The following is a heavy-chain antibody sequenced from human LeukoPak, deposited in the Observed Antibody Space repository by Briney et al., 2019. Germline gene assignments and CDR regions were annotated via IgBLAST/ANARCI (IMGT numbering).Heavy chain of an antibody. CDR1: GFTFSSYA. CDR3: ARDRLPGYGSGSYDP. D-gene: IGHD3-10*01. J-gene: IGHJ5*02. V-gene: IGHV3-30-3*01. CDR2: ISYDGSNK. Sequence: GGSLRLSCAASGFTFSSYAMHWVRQAPGKGLEWVAVISYDGSNKYYADSVKGRFTISRDNSKNTLYLQMNSLRAEDTAVYYCARDRLPGYGSGSYDPWGQGTLVTVSS.